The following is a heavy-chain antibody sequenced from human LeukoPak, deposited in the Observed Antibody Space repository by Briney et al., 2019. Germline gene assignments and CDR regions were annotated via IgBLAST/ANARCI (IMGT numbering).Heavy chain of an antibody. V-gene: IGHV1-46*01. CDR2: INPSGGST. Sequence: ASVKVSCKASGGTFSSYAISWVRQAPGQGLEWMGIINPSGGSTSYAQKFQGRVTMTRDTSTSTVYMELSSLRSEDTAVYYCARVTVSSSSPFDYWGQGTLVTVSS. J-gene: IGHJ4*02. CDR3: ARVTVSSSSPFDY. CDR1: GGTFSSYA. D-gene: IGHD6-6*01.